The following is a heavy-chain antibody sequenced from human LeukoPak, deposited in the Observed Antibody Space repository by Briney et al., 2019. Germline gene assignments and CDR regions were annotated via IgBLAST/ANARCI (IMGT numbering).Heavy chain of an antibody. CDR2: IYYSGST. CDR3: AREPGETDEGFEY. V-gene: IGHV4-61*01. Sequence: SETLSLTCTVSGGSVSSGSYYWNWIRQPTGKGLEWIGHIYYSGSTDYNPSLKSRVTISADTSKNQLSLKMTSVTAADTAVYYCAREPGETDEGFEYWGQGTLVTVSS. D-gene: IGHD1-14*01. CDR1: GGSVSSGSYY. J-gene: IGHJ4*02.